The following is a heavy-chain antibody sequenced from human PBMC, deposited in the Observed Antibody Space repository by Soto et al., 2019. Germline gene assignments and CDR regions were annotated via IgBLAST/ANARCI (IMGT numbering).Heavy chain of an antibody. CDR3: ARVRVSLYYDFWSGYANDY. V-gene: IGHV3-11*06. CDR1: GFTFSDYY. CDR2: ISSSSSYT. Sequence: GGSLRLSCAASGFTFSDYYMSWIRQAPGKGLEWVSYISSSSSYTNYADSVKGRFTISRDNAKNSLYLQMNSLRAEDTAVYYCARVRVSLYYDFWSGYANDYWGQGTLVTVSS. D-gene: IGHD3-3*01. J-gene: IGHJ4*02.